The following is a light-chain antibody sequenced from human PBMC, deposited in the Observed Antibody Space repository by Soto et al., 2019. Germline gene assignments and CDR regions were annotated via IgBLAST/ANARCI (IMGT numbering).Light chain of an antibody. CDR1: SSNIGSNY. Sequence: QAVVTQPPSASGTPGQRVTISCSGSSSNIGSNYVYWYQQLPGTAPKLLIYRNNQRPSGVPDRFSGSKSGTSASLAISGLRSEDEADYYCSSYTTSTSFILFGGGTKVTVL. CDR2: RNN. J-gene: IGLJ2*01. CDR3: SSYTTSTSFIL. V-gene: IGLV1-47*01.